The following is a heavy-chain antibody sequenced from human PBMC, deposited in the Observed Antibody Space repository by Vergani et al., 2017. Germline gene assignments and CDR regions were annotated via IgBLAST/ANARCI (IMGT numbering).Heavy chain of an antibody. CDR1: GGSISSGAYY. Sequence: QVQLQESGPGLVKPSQTLSLTCTVSGGSISSGAYYWSWIRQPPGKGLEWIGYIYYSGSTYYNPSLKSRVIISVDTSKNQFSLKLSSVTAADTAVYYCAREIVVVPAAILDWGQGTLVTVSS. CDR2: IYYSGST. CDR3: AREIVVVPAAILD. V-gene: IGHV4-30-4*01. D-gene: IGHD2-2*02. J-gene: IGHJ4*02.